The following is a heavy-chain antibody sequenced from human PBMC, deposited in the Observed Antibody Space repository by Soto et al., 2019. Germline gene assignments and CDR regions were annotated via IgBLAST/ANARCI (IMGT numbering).Heavy chain of an antibody. Sequence: ASVKVSCKVSGYTLTELSMHWVRQAPGKGLEWMGGFDPEDGETIYAQKFQGRDTMTEDTSTDTAYMELSSLRSEDTAVYYCATEPVNCSGGSCLLSRFDYWGQGTLVTVSS. V-gene: IGHV1-24*01. CDR3: ATEPVNCSGGSCLLSRFDY. CDR2: FDPEDGET. CDR1: GYTLTELS. J-gene: IGHJ4*02. D-gene: IGHD2-15*01.